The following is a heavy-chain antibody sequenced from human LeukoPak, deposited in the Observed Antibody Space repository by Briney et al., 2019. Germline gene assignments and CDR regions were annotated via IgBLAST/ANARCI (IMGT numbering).Heavy chain of an antibody. Sequence: GGSLRLSCAASGFTFSSYGMHWVRQAPGKGLEWVAVISYDGSNKYYADSVKGRFTISRDNSKNTLYLQMNSLRAEDTAVYYCAKTYDILTGYFYYGMDVWGQGTTVTVSS. CDR1: GFTFSSYG. CDR3: AKTYDILTGYFYYGMDV. J-gene: IGHJ6*02. V-gene: IGHV3-30*18. D-gene: IGHD3-9*01. CDR2: ISYDGSNK.